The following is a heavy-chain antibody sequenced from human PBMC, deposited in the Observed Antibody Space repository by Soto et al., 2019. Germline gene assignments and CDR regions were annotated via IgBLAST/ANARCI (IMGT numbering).Heavy chain of an antibody. V-gene: IGHV4-34*01. CDR3: ARVDSDFFIDP. J-gene: IGHJ5*02. CDR2: INHSGST. CDR1: GGSFSGYY. D-gene: IGHD2-2*03. Sequence: SETLSLTCAVYGGSFSGYYWSWIRQPPGKGLEWIGEINHSGSTNYNPSLKSRVTISVDTSKNQFSLKLSSVTAADTAVYYCARVDSDFFIDPWGQGTLVTVSS.